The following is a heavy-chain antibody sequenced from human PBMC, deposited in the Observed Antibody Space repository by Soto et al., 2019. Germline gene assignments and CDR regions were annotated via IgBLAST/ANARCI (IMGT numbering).Heavy chain of an antibody. D-gene: IGHD3-10*01. Sequence: PGGSLRLSCAASGFALSSYAMSWVRQAPGKGLEWGSAICGSGGSTSYADSVKGRFTISRDNSKNTLYLQMNSLRAEDPAVYYCAKERFGSTSFPTGMGVWGQGTTVTVSS. CDR3: AKERFGSTSFPTGMGV. V-gene: IGHV3-23*01. CDR1: GFALSSYA. J-gene: IGHJ6*02. CDR2: ICGSGGST.